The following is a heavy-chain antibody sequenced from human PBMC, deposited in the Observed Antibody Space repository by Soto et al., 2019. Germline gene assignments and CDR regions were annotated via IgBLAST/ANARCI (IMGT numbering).Heavy chain of an antibody. D-gene: IGHD6-13*01. CDR3: ARHHGSPGSYFGLDV. CDR2: IYPGDSDT. V-gene: IGHV5-51*01. Sequence: GESLKISCKGSGYSFTSYWINWVRQMPGKGLEWMGIIYPGDSDTRYSPSFQGQVTISADKSIDTAYLQWRSLKASDTAVYYCARHHGSPGSYFGLDVWGQGTTVTVSS. CDR1: GYSFTSYW. J-gene: IGHJ6*02.